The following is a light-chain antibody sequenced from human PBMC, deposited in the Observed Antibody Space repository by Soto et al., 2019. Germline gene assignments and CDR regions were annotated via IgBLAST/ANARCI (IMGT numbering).Light chain of an antibody. Sequence: DIVMTQSPDSLAVSLGGRATINCKSSQSVLYSSNNKNYLAWYQQKAGQPPKLLLYWASTRASGVPDRFSGSGSGTEFTLTITSLQAEDVALYYCQQYYGSPYTFGQGTKLEI. J-gene: IGKJ2*01. V-gene: IGKV4-1*01. CDR3: QQYYGSPYT. CDR1: QSVLYSSNNKNY. CDR2: WAS.